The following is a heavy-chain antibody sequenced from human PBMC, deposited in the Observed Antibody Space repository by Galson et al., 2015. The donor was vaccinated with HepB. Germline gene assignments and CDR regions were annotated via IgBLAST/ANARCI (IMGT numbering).Heavy chain of an antibody. J-gene: IGHJ6*02. CDR3: ARHPQEGVAGWDYYYYYGMDV. CDR1: GYSFTSYW. D-gene: IGHD1-26*01. CDR2: IDPSDSYT. V-gene: IGHV5-10-1*01. Sequence: QSGAEVKKPGESLRISCKGSGYSFTSYWISWVRQMPGKGLEWMGRIDPSDSYTNYSPSFQGHVTISAGKSISTAYLQWSSLKASDTAMYYCARHPQEGVAGWDYYYYYGMDVWGQGTTVTVSS.